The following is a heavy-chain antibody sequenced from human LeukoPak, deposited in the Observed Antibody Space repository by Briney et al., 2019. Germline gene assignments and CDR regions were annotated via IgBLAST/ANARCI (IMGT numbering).Heavy chain of an antibody. D-gene: IGHD2-2*01. CDR3: ARKCSSTSCYNY. CDR1: GGSFSGYY. V-gene: IGHV4-34*01. J-gene: IGHJ4*02. CDR2: INHRGST. Sequence: SETMSLTCAVYGGSFSGYYWSWVRQPPGKGLEWVGEINHRGSTNYNPSLKTGVTRSVDTSKNHLSLKLSTVNAADTAVYYCARKCSSTSCYNYWGQGTLVTVSS.